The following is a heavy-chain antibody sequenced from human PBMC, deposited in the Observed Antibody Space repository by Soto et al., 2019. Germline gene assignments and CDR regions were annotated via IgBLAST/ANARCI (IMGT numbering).Heavy chain of an antibody. D-gene: IGHD3-22*01. J-gene: IGHJ4*02. CDR1: GFTFSSYG. CDR2: ISYDGSNK. Sequence: PGGSLRLSCAASGFTFSSYGMHWVRQAPGKGLEWVAVISYDGSNKYYADSVKGRFTISRDNSKNTLYLQMNSLRAEDTAVYYCAKDGTYYYDSSGYFLGSYFDYWGQGTQVTVSS. V-gene: IGHV3-30*18. CDR3: AKDGTYYYDSSGYFLGSYFDY.